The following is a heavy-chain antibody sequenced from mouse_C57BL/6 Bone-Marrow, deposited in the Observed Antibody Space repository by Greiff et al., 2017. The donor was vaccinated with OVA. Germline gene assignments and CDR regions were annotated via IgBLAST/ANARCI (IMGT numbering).Heavy chain of an antibody. V-gene: IGHV1-81*01. CDR2: IYPRSGNT. CDR3: ASRFYYGNYGAY. J-gene: IGHJ3*01. CDR1: GYTFTSYG. D-gene: IGHD2-1*01. Sequence: LVESGAELARPGASVKLSCKASGYTFTSYGISWVKQRTGQGLEWIGEIYPRSGNTYYNEKFKGKATLTADKSSSTAYMELRGLTSEDSTVYFCASRFYYGNYGAYWGQGTLVTVSA.